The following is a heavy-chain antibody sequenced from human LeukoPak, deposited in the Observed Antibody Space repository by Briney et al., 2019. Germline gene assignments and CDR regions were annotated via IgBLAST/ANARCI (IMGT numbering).Heavy chain of an antibody. Sequence: GGSLRLSCAASGFTFSSYAMSWVRQAPGKGLEWVPAISGSGGSAYYADSVKGRFTISRDNSKNTLYLQMNSLRAEDTAVYYCASRITMIVVVKEHYWGQGTLVTVSS. J-gene: IGHJ4*02. CDR3: ASRITMIVVVKEHY. D-gene: IGHD3-22*01. CDR2: ISGSGGSA. V-gene: IGHV3-23*01. CDR1: GFTFSSYA.